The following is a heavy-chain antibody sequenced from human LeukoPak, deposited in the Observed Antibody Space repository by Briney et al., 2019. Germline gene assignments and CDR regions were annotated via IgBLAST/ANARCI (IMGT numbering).Heavy chain of an antibody. J-gene: IGHJ5*02. CDR2: INHSGST. D-gene: IGHD2-2*01. Sequence: PSETLSLTCAVYDGSFSGYYWSWIRQPPGKGLEWIGEINHSGSTNYNPSLKSRVTISVDTSKNQFSLKLSSVTAADTAVYYCARAAIVVVPAAAGWFDPWGQGTLVTVSS. CDR1: DGSFSGYY. CDR3: ARAAIVVVPAAAGWFDP. V-gene: IGHV4-34*01.